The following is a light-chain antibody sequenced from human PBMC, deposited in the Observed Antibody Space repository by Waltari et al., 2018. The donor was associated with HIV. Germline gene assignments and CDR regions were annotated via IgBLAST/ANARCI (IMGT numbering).Light chain of an antibody. V-gene: IGLV1-44*01. J-gene: IGLJ1*01. CDR3: AAWDDSLNGYV. Sequence: HSVLPQPPSPSATPRHRVTTPSSASSSNTRPNRVHRYPPPPAPAPHPPLLQYQHLPETAPKLLIFRNNQRPSGVPDRFSGSKSGTSASLAISGLQSEDEADYYCAAWDDSLNGYVFGTGTTVTVL. CDR1: SSNTRPNR. CDR2: RNN.